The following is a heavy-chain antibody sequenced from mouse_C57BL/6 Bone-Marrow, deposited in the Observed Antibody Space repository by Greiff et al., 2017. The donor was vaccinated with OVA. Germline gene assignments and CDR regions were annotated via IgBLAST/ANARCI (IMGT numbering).Heavy chain of an antibody. CDR2: IYPRRGNT. V-gene: IGHV1-81*01. J-gene: IGHJ1*03. Sequence: QVQLQQSGAELARPGASVTLSCKASGYTFTSSGISWVKQSTGPGLEWIGEIYPRRGNTYYNEKFKGKATLTADNSSSTAYMELRSLTAEDSAVYFCASITRYFDVWGTGTTVTVSS. D-gene: IGHD1-1*01. CDR3: ASITRYFDV. CDR1: GYTFTSSG.